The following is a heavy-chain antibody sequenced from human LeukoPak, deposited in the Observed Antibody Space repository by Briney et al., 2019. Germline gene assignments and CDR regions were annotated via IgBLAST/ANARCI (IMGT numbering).Heavy chain of an antibody. J-gene: IGHJ4*02. V-gene: IGHV3-23*01. Sequence: GGSLRLSCAASGFTFSSYAMSWVRQALGKGLEWVSAISGSGGSTYYADSVKGRFTISRDNSKNTLYLQMNSLRAEDTAVYYCAKDRQGDTAMGLYDYWGQGTLVTVSS. D-gene: IGHD5-18*01. CDR1: GFTFSSYA. CDR3: AKDRQGDTAMGLYDY. CDR2: ISGSGGST.